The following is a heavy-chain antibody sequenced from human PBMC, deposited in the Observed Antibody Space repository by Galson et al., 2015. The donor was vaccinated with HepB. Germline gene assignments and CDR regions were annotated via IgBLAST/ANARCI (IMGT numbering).Heavy chain of an antibody. CDR1: GFTVSSNY. Sequence: SLRLSCAASGFTVSSNYMSWVRQAPGKGLEWVSVIYSGGSKYNADSVKGRFTISRDNSKNTMYLQMNSLRTEDTAVYYCARGQIAAAGTSYYFDYWGQGTLVTVSS. CDR3: ARGQIAAAGTSYYFDY. V-gene: IGHV3-66*01. D-gene: IGHD6-13*01. CDR2: IYSGGSK. J-gene: IGHJ4*02.